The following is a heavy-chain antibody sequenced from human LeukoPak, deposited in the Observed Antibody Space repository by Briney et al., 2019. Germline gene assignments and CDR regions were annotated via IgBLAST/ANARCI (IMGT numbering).Heavy chain of an antibody. Sequence: SETLSLTCTVSGGSISSYYWSWIRQPPGKGLEWIGYIYYSGSTNYNPSLKSRVTISVDKSKNQVSLKLSSVTAADTAVYYCARAFNFDSSGYPGAWGQGTLVTVSS. CDR1: GGSISSYY. J-gene: IGHJ5*02. D-gene: IGHD3-22*01. CDR2: IYYSGST. V-gene: IGHV4-59*12. CDR3: ARAFNFDSSGYPGA.